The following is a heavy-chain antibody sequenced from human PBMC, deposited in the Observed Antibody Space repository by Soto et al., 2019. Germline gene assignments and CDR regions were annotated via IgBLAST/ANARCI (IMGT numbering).Heavy chain of an antibody. CDR2: IYWDDDK. J-gene: IGHJ6*02. CDR1: GFSLSTSGVG. V-gene: IGHV2-5*02. CDR3: AYLPCSGGSCYWFSFSGMDV. Sequence: QITLKESGPTLVKPTQTLTLTCTFSGFSLSTSGVGVAWIRQPPGKALEWLALIYWDDDKRYRPSLESRLTTANDTSKTQVVLTMTSMDSLDTATYYCAYLPCSGGSCYWFSFSGMDVWGQGTTVTVSS. D-gene: IGHD2-15*01.